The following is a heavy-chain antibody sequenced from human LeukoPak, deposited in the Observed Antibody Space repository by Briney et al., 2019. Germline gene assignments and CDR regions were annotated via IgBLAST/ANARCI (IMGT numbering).Heavy chain of an antibody. J-gene: IGHJ4*02. CDR2: INPNSGGT. CDR1: GYTFTGYY. CDR3: ARTSQLLWFGESFDY. V-gene: IGHV1-2*02. Sequence: ASVNVSCKASGYTFTGYYMHWVRQAPGQGLEWMGWINPNSGGTNYAQKFQGRVTMTRDTSISTAYMELSRLRSDDTAVYYCARTSQLLWFGESFDYWGQGTLVTVSS. D-gene: IGHD3-10*01.